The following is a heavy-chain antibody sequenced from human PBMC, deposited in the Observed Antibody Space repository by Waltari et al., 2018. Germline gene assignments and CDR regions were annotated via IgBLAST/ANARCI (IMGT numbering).Heavy chain of an antibody. V-gene: IGHV7-4-1*02. CDR1: GSPFTSYA. CDR2: INTNTGNP. J-gene: IGHJ3*02. Sequence: QVQLVQSGSELKKPGASVKVSCHSSGSPFTSYAMNWVRQAPGQGIEWMGWINTNTGNPTYAKGFTGRFVFSLDTSVSTAYLQISSLKAEDTAVYYCARELLGARAFDIWGQGTMVTVSS. D-gene: IGHD3-16*01. CDR3: ARELLGARAFDI.